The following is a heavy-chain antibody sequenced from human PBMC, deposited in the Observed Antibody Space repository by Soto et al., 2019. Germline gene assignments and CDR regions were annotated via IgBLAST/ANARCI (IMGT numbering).Heavy chain of an antibody. J-gene: IGHJ4*02. CDR1: GGSISSSSYY. Sequence: SETLSLTCTVSGGSISSSSYYWGWIRQPPGKGLEWIGSIYYSGSTYYNPSLKSRVTISVDTSKNQFSLKLSSVTAADTAVYYCAREYGSWLDSEEKYFDYWGQGTLVTVSS. V-gene: IGHV4-39*02. CDR3: AREYGSWLDSEEKYFDY. D-gene: IGHD6-19*01. CDR2: IYYSGST.